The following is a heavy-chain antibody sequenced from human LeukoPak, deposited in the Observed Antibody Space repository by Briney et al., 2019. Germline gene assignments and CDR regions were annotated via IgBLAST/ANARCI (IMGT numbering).Heavy chain of an antibody. CDR3: AKAGTLAYYYYYMDA. CDR1: GFTFSSYW. CDR2: IKEDGSEK. J-gene: IGHJ6*03. D-gene: IGHD6-13*01. V-gene: IGHV3-7*03. Sequence: GGSLRLSCAASGFTFSSYWMSWVRQAPGTGLEWVANIKEDGSEKYYADSVKGRFTISRDNAKNSLSLQMNSLRDEDTAVYYCAKAGTLAYYYYYMDAWGKGTTVTVSS.